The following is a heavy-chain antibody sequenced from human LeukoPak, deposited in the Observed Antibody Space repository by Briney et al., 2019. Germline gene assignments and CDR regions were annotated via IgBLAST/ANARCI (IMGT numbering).Heavy chain of an antibody. D-gene: IGHD3-22*01. J-gene: IGHJ4*02. CDR1: GFTFSSYW. Sequence: GGSLRLSCAASGFTFSSYWMSWVRQAPGKGLEWVANIKQDGSEKYYVDSVKGRFTISRDNAKNSLYLQMNSLRAEDTAVYYCARESYSSGYYYDYWGQGTLVTVSS. V-gene: IGHV3-7*01. CDR3: ARESYSSGYYYDY. CDR2: IKQDGSEK.